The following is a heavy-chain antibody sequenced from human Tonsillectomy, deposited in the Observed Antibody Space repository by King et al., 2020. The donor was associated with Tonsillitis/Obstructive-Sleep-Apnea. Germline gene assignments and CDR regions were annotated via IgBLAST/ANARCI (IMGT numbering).Heavy chain of an antibody. CDR1: GFTFDDYA. CDR3: AKAAYDSSGYYHFDY. CDR2: ISWNSGSI. V-gene: IGHV3-9*01. J-gene: IGHJ4*02. Sequence: QLVQSGGGLVQPGRSLRLSCAASGFTFDDYAMHWVRQAPGKGLEWVSGISWNSGSIGYADSVKGRFTISSDNAKNSLYLQMNSLRAEDTALYYCAKAAYDSSGYYHFDYWGQGTLVTVSS. D-gene: IGHD3-22*01.